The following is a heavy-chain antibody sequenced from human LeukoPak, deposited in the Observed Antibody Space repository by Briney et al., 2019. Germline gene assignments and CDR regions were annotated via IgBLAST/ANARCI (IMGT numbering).Heavy chain of an antibody. J-gene: IGHJ4*02. D-gene: IGHD1-26*01. CDR1: GYPISRGYY. V-gene: IGHV4-38-2*02. Sequence: PSETLSLTCSVSGYPISRGYYWGWVRQVPGKGLEWTGSLSHDDNSSYQHPSLKSRVTMSVDTSKNQFSLKLRSVTAADTAIYYCVRGEVGDFDNWGQGILVIVSS. CDR2: LSHDDNS. CDR3: VRGEVGDFDN.